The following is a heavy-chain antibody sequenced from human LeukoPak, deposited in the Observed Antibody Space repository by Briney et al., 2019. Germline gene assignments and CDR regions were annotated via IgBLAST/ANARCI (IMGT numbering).Heavy chain of an antibody. CDR1: GYSFSDYW. CDR3: ARLHGDYAYFQP. Sequence: GESLKISCKGSGYSFSDYWIGWVRQMPGKGLDLMGFIYPGDSETRYRPSFQGQVTISADKSISTAYLQWSSLKASDTAMYRCARLHGDYAYFQPWGQGTLVTVSS. V-gene: IGHV5-51*01. D-gene: IGHD4-17*01. J-gene: IGHJ1*01. CDR2: IYPGDSET.